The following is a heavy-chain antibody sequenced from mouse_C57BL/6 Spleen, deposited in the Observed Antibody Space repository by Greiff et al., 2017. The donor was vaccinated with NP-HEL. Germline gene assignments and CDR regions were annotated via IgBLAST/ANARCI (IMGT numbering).Heavy chain of an antibody. CDR2: IYPGDGDT. CDR1: GYAFSSYW. Sequence: VQLQQSGPELVKPGASVKISCKASGYAFSSYWMNWVKQRPGKGLEWIGQIYPGDGDTNYNRKFKGKATLTADKSSSTAYMQLSSLTSEDSAVYFCARSYSNFYAMDYWGQGTSVTVSS. J-gene: IGHJ4*01. D-gene: IGHD2-5*01. V-gene: IGHV1-80*01. CDR3: ARSYSNFYAMDY.